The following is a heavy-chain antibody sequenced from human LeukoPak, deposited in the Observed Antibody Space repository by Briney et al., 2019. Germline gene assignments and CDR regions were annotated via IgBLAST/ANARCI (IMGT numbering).Heavy chain of an antibody. V-gene: IGHV4-39*01. CDR1: GGSISSSSYY. Sequence: SETLSLTCTVSGGSISSSSYYWGWIRQPPGKGLEWIGSIYYSGSTYYNPSLKSRATISVDTSKNQFSLKLSSVTAADTAVYYCATTPLVGATNIDYWGQGTLVTVSS. D-gene: IGHD1-26*01. J-gene: IGHJ4*02. CDR2: IYYSGST. CDR3: ATTPLVGATNIDY.